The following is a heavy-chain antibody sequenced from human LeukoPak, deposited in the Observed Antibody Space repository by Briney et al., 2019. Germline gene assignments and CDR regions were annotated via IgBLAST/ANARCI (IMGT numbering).Heavy chain of an antibody. CDR1: GGTFSSHA. V-gene: IGHV1-69*13. Sequence: SVKVSCKASGGTFSSHAISWVRQAPGQGLEWMGGIIPIFGTANYAQKFQGRVTITADESTSTAYMELSSLRSEDTAVYYCARGSGYNYFDYWGQGTLVTVSS. D-gene: IGHD5-12*01. J-gene: IGHJ4*02. CDR3: ARGSGYNYFDY. CDR2: IIPIFGTA.